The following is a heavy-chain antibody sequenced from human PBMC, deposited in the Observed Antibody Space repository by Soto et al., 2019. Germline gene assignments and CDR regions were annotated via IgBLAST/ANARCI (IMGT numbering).Heavy chain of an antibody. D-gene: IGHD3-3*01. CDR3: ARERQERSGFWSGYSVYYYGMDV. J-gene: IGHJ6*02. CDR1: GFTFSSYG. Sequence: GGSLRLSCAASGFTFSSYGMHWVRQAPGKGLEWVAVIWYDGSNKYYADSVKGRFTISRDNSKNTLYLQMNSLRAEDTAVYYCARERQERSGFWSGYSVYYYGMDVWGQGTTVTVSS. V-gene: IGHV3-33*01. CDR2: IWYDGSNK.